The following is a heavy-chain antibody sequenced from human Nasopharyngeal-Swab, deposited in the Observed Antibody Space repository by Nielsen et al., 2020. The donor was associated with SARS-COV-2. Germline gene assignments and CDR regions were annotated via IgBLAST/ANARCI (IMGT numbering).Heavy chain of an antibody. Sequence: GESLKISCATSGFTFSNYAMHWVRQAPGMGLQWVAFISYDGNNKYYAASVKGLFTISRDNSKNTLYLQMNSLRVEDTAVYYCGRDNYGMDVWGQGTTVTVSS. CDR2: ISYDGNNK. V-gene: IGHV3-30*04. CDR3: GRDNYGMDV. J-gene: IGHJ6*02. CDR1: GFTFSNYA.